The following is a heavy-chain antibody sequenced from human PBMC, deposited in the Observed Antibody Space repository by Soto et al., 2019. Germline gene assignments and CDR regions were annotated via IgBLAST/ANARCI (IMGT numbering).Heavy chain of an antibody. CDR2: IYWDDSK. CDR1: GFSLTTDRVG. J-gene: IGHJ4*02. V-gene: IGHV2-5*02. Sequence: QITFKESGPTLVKPTQTLTLTCTFSGFSLTTDRVGVGWIRQPPGEALEWLAVIYWDDSKTYRPSLESRLTITKDTSKNQVALTMTNMDSLDTATYYCAHAYGGRSLYWGQGTLVTVSS. CDR3: AHAYGGRSLY. D-gene: IGHD1-26*01.